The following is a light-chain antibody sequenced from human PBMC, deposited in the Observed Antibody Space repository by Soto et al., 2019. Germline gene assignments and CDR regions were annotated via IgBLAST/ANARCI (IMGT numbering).Light chain of an antibody. J-gene: IGLJ3*02. CDR3: QSYDSSLSGSL. CDR1: SSNIGAGFG. V-gene: IGLV1-40*01. CDR2: GNN. Sequence: QLVLTQPPSVSGAPGQRVTISCTGSSSNIGAGFGVHWYQQLPGTAPKLLIYGNNNRPSGVPDRFSGSKSGTSASLAITGLQAEDEADYYCQSYDSSLSGSLFGGGTKLTVL.